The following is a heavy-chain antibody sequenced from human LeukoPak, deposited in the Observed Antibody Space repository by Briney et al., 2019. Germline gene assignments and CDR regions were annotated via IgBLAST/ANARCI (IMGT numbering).Heavy chain of an antibody. Sequence: GGSLRLSCAASGFTFSSYAMSWVRQAPGKGLEWVSAISGSGGSTYYADSVKGRFTISRDNSKNTLYLQMNSLRAEDTAVYYCAKTERYFDWLPIGGLFLDYWGQGTLVTVSS. V-gene: IGHV3-23*01. CDR2: ISGSGGST. CDR3: AKTERYFDWLPIGGLFLDY. CDR1: GFTFSSYA. D-gene: IGHD3-9*01. J-gene: IGHJ4*02.